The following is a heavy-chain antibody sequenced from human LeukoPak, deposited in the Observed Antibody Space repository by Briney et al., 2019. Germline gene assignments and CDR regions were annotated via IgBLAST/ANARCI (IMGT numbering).Heavy chain of an antibody. J-gene: IGHJ3*02. CDR3: ATPYNGGYHGVDT. CDR2: IYYSGST. D-gene: IGHD1-26*01. Sequence: SETLSLTCTVSGGSISSSTYYWGWIRQPPGKGLEWVGSIYYSGSTYYNPSLRSRVTISVATSKNQFSLKLTSVTAADTVVYYCATPYNGGYHGVDTWGQGTMVTVSS. CDR1: GGSISSSTYY. V-gene: IGHV4-39*01.